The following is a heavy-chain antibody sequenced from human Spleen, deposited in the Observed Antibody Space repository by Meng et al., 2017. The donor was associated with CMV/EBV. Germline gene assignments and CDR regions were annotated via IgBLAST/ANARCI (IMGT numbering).Heavy chain of an antibody. V-gene: IGHV3-23*01. CDR2: IRGSGGST. Sequence: FSSYAMSWVRQALGKGLEWVSAIRGSGGSTYYADSVKGRFTISRDNSKNTLYLQMNSLRAEDTAVYYCAKARDYYYDSSAYSGYFDYWGQGTLVTVSS. CDR1: FSSYA. J-gene: IGHJ4*02. CDR3: AKARDYYYDSSAYSGYFDY. D-gene: IGHD3-22*01.